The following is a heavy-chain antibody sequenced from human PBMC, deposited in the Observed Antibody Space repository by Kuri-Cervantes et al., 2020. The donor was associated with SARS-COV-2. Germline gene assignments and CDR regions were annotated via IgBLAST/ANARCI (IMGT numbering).Heavy chain of an antibody. V-gene: IGHV3-30-3*01. CDR3: ARDRGDAFDI. Sequence: GGSLRLSCAASGFTFSSYAMHWVRQAPGKGLEWVAVISYDGSNKYYADSVKGRFTISRDNSKNTLYLQMNSLRAGDTAVYYCARDRGDAFDIWGQGTMVTVSS. CDR1: GFTFSSYA. CDR2: ISYDGSNK. J-gene: IGHJ3*02.